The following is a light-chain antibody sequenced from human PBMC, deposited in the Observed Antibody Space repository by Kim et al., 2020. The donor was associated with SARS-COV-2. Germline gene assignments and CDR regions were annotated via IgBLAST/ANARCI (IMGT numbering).Light chain of an antibody. CDR3: QAWDTSIVL. CDR1: TLEKNY. Sequence: VSPGQTATITCSGHTLEKNYASWYQQRPGQSPVLVIYRDDKRPSGIPERFSGSNSGNTATLTISGTQAMDEADYYCQAWDTSIVLFGGGTKLTVL. CDR2: RDD. J-gene: IGLJ2*01. V-gene: IGLV3-1*01.